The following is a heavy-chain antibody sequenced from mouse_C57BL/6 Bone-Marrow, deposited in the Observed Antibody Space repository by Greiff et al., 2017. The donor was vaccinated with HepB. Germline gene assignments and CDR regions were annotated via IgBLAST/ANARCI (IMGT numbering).Heavy chain of an antibody. CDR3: ARGYYYGSSPFAY. V-gene: IGHV5-17*01. CDR2: ISSGSSTI. Sequence: EVQLVESGGGLVKPGGSLKLSCAASGFTFSDYGMHWVRQAPEKGLEWVAYISSGSSTIYYADTVKGRFTISRDNAKNTLFLQMTSLRSEDTATYYCARGYYYGSSPFAYWGQGTLVTVSA. D-gene: IGHD1-1*01. CDR1: GFTFSDYG. J-gene: IGHJ3*01.